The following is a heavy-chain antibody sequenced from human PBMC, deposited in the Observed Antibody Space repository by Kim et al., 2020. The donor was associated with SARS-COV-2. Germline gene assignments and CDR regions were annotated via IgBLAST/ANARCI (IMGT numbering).Heavy chain of an antibody. V-gene: IGHV4-39*01. Sequence: SETLSLTCTVSGGSISSSSYYWGWIRQPPGKGLEWIGSIYYSGSTYYNPSLKSRVTISVDTSKNQFSLKLSSVTAADTAVYYCATLIVGATTSLAFDIWGQGTMVTVSS. D-gene: IGHD1-26*01. CDR2: IYYSGST. CDR3: ATLIVGATTSLAFDI. CDR1: GGSISSSSYY. J-gene: IGHJ3*02.